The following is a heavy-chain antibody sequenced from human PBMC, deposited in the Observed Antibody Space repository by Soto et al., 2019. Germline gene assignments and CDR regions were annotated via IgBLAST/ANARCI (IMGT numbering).Heavy chain of an antibody. CDR3: ARVFMYYSSGYYYYDY. Sequence: PWETLSLTCAVSGGSISSGGYSWSWIRQPPGKGLEWIGYIYHSGSTYYNPSLKSRVTISVDRSKNQFSLKLSSVTAADTAVYYCARVFMYYSSGYYYYDYWGQGTLVTVSS. D-gene: IGHD3-22*01. J-gene: IGHJ4*02. CDR2: IYHSGST. CDR1: GGSISSGGYS. V-gene: IGHV4-30-2*01.